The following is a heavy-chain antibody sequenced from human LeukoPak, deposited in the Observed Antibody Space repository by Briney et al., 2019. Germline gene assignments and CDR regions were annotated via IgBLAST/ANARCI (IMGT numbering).Heavy chain of an antibody. J-gene: IGHJ4*02. D-gene: IGHD6-6*01. CDR2: INHSGST. CDR1: GGSFSGYY. Sequence: SETLSLTCAVYGGSFSGYYWSWIRQPPGKGLEWIGEINHSGSTNYNPSLKSRVIISVDTSKNQFSLKLSSVTAADTAVYYCAMDGVGSSSSYWGQGTLVTVSS. CDR3: AMDGVGSSSSY. V-gene: IGHV4-34*01.